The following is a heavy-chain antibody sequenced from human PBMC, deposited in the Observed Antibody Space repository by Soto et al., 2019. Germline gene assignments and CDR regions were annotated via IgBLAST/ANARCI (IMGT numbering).Heavy chain of an antibody. V-gene: IGHV1-69*01. CDR3: ARESSAPNYYYYGMDV. CDR1: GGTFSSYA. CDR2: IIPLLNTP. J-gene: IGHJ6*02. D-gene: IGHD6-25*01. Sequence: QVQLVQSGAEVKKPGSSVKVSCRASGGTFSSYAVSWVRQAPGQGLEWMGVIIPLLNTPKYVQKFQGRVTIPSAASATTAYMELSRLRSEDTAGYYCARESSAPNYYYYGMDVWGQGTTVTVSS.